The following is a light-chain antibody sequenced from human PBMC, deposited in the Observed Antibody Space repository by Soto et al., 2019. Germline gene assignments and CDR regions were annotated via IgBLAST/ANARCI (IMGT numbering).Light chain of an antibody. CDR3: QQYGPSPRFT. J-gene: IGKJ3*01. V-gene: IGKV3-20*01. Sequence: EVVLTQSPGTLSLSPGERATLACRASQSVSNDFLAWYQQKPGQAPRPLIHGASTRATGIPDRFSGSGSGTDFTLTISRLEPEDFAVYYCQQYGPSPRFTFGPGTRVDF. CDR1: QSVSNDF. CDR2: GAS.